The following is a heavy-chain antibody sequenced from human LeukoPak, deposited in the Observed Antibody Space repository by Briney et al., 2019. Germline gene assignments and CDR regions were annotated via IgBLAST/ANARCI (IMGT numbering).Heavy chain of an antibody. CDR1: GFTFSSYW. V-gene: IGHV3-74*01. CDR2: INSDGSST. Sequence: PGGSLRLSCAASGFTFSSYWTPWVRQAPGKGLVWVSRINSDGSSTSYADSVKGRFTISRDNAKNTLYLQMNSLRAEDTAVYYCASSQFESGRGGVVVPAAIAYWGQGTLVTVSS. CDR3: ASSQFESGRGGVVVPAAIAY. D-gene: IGHD2-2*02. J-gene: IGHJ4*02.